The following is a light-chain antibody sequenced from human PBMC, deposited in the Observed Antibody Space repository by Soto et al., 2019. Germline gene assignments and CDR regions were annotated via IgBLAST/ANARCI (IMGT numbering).Light chain of an antibody. CDR3: CSSAPESTYV. Sequence: QSVLAQPASVSGSPGQSITISCTGTSSDVGAYNSVSWYQQHPHKAPQVIIYKGTQRPSGVSNRFSGSTSGNAASLTISGLQADDEADYFCCSSAPESTYVFGSGTKVPS. CDR2: KGT. CDR1: SSDVGAYNS. J-gene: IGLJ1*01. V-gene: IGLV2-23*01.